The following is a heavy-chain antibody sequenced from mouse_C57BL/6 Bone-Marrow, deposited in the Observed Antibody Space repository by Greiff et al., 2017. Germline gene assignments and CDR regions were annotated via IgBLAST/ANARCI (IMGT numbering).Heavy chain of an antibody. D-gene: IGHD1-2*01. CDR3: ARYYGHWYFDV. CDR1: GYTFTNYW. V-gene: IGHV1-63*01. Sequence: QVQLQQPGAELVRPGTSVKMSCKASGYTFTNYWIGWAKQRPGHGLEWIGDIYPGGGYTNYNEKFKGKATLTADKYSSTAYMQFSSLTSEDSAIYYCARYYGHWYFDVWGTGTTVTVSS. CDR2: IYPGGGYT. J-gene: IGHJ1*03.